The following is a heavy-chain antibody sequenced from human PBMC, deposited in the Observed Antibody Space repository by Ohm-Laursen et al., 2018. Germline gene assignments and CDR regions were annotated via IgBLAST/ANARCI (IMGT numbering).Heavy chain of an antibody. CDR3: AREGDDYGDYEHDY. CDR2: IYVSGNT. Sequence: PSDTLSLTCTVSGVSISSYYWSWIRQPAGKGLEWIGRIYVSGNTNYNPSLKSRVTMSVDTSKNQFSLKLSSVTAADTAVYYCAREGDDYGDYEHDYWGQGTLVTVSS. D-gene: IGHD4-17*01. CDR1: GVSISSYY. V-gene: IGHV4-4*07. J-gene: IGHJ4*02.